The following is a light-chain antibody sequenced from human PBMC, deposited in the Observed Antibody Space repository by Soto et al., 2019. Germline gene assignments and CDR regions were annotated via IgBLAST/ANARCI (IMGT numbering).Light chain of an antibody. Sequence: QSALTQSASVSGSPGQSITISCTGTNSDIGAYDYVSWYQQHPGKAPKLLIYDVSERPSGLSNRFSGSKSGNTASLTISGLLTEDEADYYCSSFTGSTTWVFGGGTKVTVL. CDR3: SSFTGSTTWV. CDR1: NSDIGAYDY. CDR2: DVS. V-gene: IGLV2-14*03. J-gene: IGLJ3*02.